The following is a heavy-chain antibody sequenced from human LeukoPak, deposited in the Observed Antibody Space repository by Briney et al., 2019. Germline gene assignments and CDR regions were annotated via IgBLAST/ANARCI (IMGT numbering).Heavy chain of an antibody. D-gene: IGHD3-22*01. V-gene: IGHV4-39*01. Sequence: SETLSLTCAASGGSISSTSYYWAWIRQPPGKGLEWIGTIYYSGSTYHNPSLKSRVTLSVDTSRNQFSLRLSSVDAADTAVYYCAKAGVRYFDSSGLYASDFWGQGTTVTVSS. CDR1: GGSISSTSYY. CDR3: AKAGVRYFDSSGLYASDF. CDR2: IYYSGST. J-gene: IGHJ3*01.